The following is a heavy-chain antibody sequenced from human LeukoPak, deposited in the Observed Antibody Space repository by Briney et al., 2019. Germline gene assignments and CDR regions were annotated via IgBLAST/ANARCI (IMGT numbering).Heavy chain of an antibody. D-gene: IGHD3-22*01. CDR1: GGSMSSHY. Sequence: SETLSLTCTVSGGSMSSHYWSWIRQSPGKGLEWIGYKSYSGRTYYKPSLRSRVTISVDTSKNHFSLSLTSVTAADTAVYYCARLLDNDSSGDPGTFDVWGQGTMVTVSS. V-gene: IGHV4-59*11. CDR3: ARLLDNDSSGDPGTFDV. J-gene: IGHJ3*01. CDR2: KSYSGRT.